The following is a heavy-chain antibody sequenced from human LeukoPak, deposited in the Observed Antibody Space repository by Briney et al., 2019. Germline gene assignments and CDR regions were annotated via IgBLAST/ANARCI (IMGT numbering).Heavy chain of an antibody. CDR3: ATPHSGSLDN. D-gene: IGHD6-19*01. Sequence: GESLKISCKGSGYIVSSYWVAWVRQMPGKGLEWMGIIYPGDSDTRYSPSFRGQVTISADKSINTAYLQWSSLKASDTAMYYCATPHSGSLDNWGQGTLVTVSS. CDR1: GYIVSSYW. V-gene: IGHV5-51*01. CDR2: IYPGDSDT. J-gene: IGHJ4*02.